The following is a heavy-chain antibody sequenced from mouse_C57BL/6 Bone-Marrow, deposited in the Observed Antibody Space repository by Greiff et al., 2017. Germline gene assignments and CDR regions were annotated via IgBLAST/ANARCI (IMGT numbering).Heavy chain of an antibody. CDR1: GYTFTSYD. Sequence: VKLVESGPELVKPGASVKLSCKASGYTFTSYDINWVKQRPGQGLEWIGWIYPRDGSTKYNEKFKGKATLTVDTSSSTAYMELSSLTSEDSAVYFCARRDNRGYGGKGTTFTVS. CDR3: ARRDNRGY. J-gene: IGHJ2*01. CDR2: IYPRDGST. D-gene: IGHD3-3*01. V-gene: IGHV1-85*01.